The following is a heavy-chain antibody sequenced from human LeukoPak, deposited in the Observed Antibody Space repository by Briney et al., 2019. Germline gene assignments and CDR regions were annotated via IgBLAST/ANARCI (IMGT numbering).Heavy chain of an antibody. CDR1: GFSFSSYS. Sequence: GGSLRLSCAASGFSFSSYSMNWARQRPGKGLEWDSYISSNSSTISYADSVKGRFTISRDNSKYTLYLQLNSLRAEDTAVYYSARLGGITIVGVVSGRGPYYFDYWGQGALGTVSP. J-gene: IGHJ4*02. CDR2: ISSNSSTI. CDR3: ARLGGITIVGVVSGRGPYYFDY. V-gene: IGHV3-48*01. D-gene: IGHD3-3*01.